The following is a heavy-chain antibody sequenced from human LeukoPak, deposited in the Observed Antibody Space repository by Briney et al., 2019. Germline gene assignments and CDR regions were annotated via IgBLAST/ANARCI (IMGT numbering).Heavy chain of an antibody. CDR3: AKSQGLSYYFDY. J-gene: IGHJ4*02. V-gene: IGHV3-30-3*02. CDR1: GFTFSSYA. CDR2: ISYDGSNK. Sequence: PTGGSLRLSCAASGFTFSSYAMHWVRQAPGKGLEWVAVISYDGSNKYYADSVKGRFTISRDNSKNTLYLQMNSLRAEDTAVYYCAKSQGLSYYFDYWGQGTLVTVSS.